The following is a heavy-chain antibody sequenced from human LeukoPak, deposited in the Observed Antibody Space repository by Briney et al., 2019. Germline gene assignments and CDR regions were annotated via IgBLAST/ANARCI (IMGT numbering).Heavy chain of an antibody. J-gene: IGHJ4*02. D-gene: IGHD1-26*01. CDR1: GFTFSSYG. CDR2: ISSSSSYI. CDR3: ARGGPATALDY. Sequence: PGGSLRLSCAASGFTFSSYGMNWVRQAPGKGLEWVSSISSSSSYIYYADSVKGRFTTSRDNAKNSLYLQMNSLRAEDTAVYYCARGGPATALDYWGQGTLVTVSS. V-gene: IGHV3-21*01.